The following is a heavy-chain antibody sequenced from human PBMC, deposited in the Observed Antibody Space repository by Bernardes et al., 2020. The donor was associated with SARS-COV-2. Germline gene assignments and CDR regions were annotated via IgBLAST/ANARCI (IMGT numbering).Heavy chain of an antibody. Sequence: GGSLRLSCVGPGISLSEYPMNWVRQGPKKGLEWVSHIRSVTTNKSYADSVRGRFTISRDNTQNPLSLQMNSLRAEDTAVYYCVRDDSWAFDIWGQGTMVAVSS. J-gene: IGHJ3*02. CDR1: GISLSEYP. CDR3: VRDDSWAFDI. V-gene: IGHV3-48*01. CDR2: IRSVTTNK.